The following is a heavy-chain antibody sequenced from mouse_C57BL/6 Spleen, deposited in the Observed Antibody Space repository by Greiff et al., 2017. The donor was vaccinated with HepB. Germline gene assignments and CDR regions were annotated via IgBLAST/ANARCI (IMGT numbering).Heavy chain of an antibody. CDR3: ARESAYPNYYAMDY. V-gene: IGHV3-6*01. Sequence: EVQLQESGPGLVKPSQSLSLTCSVTGYSITSGYYWNWIRQFPGNKLEWMGYISYDGSNNYNPSLKNRISITRDTSKNQFFLKLNSVTTEDTATYYCARESAYPNYYAMDYWGQGTSVTVSS. CDR2: ISYDGSN. CDR1: GYSITSGYY. J-gene: IGHJ4*01. D-gene: IGHD5-1*01.